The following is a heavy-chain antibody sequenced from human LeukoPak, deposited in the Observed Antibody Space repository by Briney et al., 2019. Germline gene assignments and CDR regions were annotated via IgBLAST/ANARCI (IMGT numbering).Heavy chain of an antibody. D-gene: IGHD1-26*01. J-gene: IGHJ4*02. CDR2: INPSGGST. CDR3: ARDRSEWELHC. V-gene: IGHV1-46*01. Sequence: ASVKVSCTASGYTFTSYYMHWVRQAPGQGLEWMGIINPSGGSTSYAQQFQGRVTMIRDTSTSTVYMELSRLRSEATAVYYGARDRSEWELHCWGQGTLVTVSS. CDR1: GYTFTSYY.